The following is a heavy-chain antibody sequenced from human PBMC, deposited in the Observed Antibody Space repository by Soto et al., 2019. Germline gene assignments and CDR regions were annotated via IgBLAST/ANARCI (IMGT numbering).Heavy chain of an antibody. V-gene: IGHV3-15*07. D-gene: IGHD1-7*01. CDR2: IKSKTDGGTT. CDR3: NTVGGETGTTPRGYYYYYYGMDV. CDR1: GFTFSNAW. Sequence: GGSLRLSCAASGFTFSNAWMNWVRQAPGKGLEWVGRIKSKTDGGTTDYAAPVKGRFTISREESKNTLYLQMNSRKTEDKAVYYCNTVGGETGTTPRGYYYYYYGMDVWGQGTTVTVSS. J-gene: IGHJ6*02.